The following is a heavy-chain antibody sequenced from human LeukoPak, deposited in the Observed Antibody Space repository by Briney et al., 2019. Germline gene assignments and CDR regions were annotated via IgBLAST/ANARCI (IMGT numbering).Heavy chain of an antibody. D-gene: IGHD2-2*01. J-gene: IGHJ4*02. CDR2: ISYDESNK. Sequence: GGSLRLSCAASGFTFSSYAMHWVRQAPGKGLEWVAVISYDESNKYYADSVKGRFTISRDNSKNTLYLQMNSLRAEDTAVYYCAKDLRYCSSTSCLGPGYFDYWGQGTLVTVSS. CDR3: AKDLRYCSSTSCLGPGYFDY. V-gene: IGHV3-30-3*01. CDR1: GFTFSSYA.